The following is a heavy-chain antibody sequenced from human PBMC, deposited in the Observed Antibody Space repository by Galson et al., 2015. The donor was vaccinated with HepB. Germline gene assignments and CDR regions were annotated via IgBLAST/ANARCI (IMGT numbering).Heavy chain of an antibody. D-gene: IGHD3-10*01. CDR2: IIPIFGTA. CDR1: GGTFSSYS. J-gene: IGHJ4*02. Sequence: SVKVSCKASGGTFSSYSIIWVRQAPGQGLEWMGGIIPIFGTANYAQKFQGRVTIAADESTSTAYMVLRGLRYEDTAVYYCARAKEGRGYFDYWGQGTLVTDSS. V-gene: IGHV1-69*13. CDR3: ARAKEGRGYFDY.